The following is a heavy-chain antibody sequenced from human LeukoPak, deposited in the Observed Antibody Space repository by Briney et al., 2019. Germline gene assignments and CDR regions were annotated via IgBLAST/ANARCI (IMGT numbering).Heavy chain of an antibody. Sequence: SETLSLTCAVYGGSFSGYYLSWIRQPPGKGLEWVGQINHSGSTNYNASLKSRLTISVDTPKNQYHLQLSSVTAAATDVYYCARDYCSSTSCYPDWFDPWGQGTLVTVSS. CDR3: ARDYCSSTSCYPDWFDP. J-gene: IGHJ5*02. CDR2: INHSGST. CDR1: GGSFSGYY. V-gene: IGHV4-34*01. D-gene: IGHD2-2*01.